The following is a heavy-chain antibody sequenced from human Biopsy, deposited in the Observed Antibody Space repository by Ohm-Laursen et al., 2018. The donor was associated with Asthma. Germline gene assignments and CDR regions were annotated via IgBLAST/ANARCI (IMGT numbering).Heavy chain of an antibody. CDR2: INPNGGGT. Sequence: GASVKVSCKASGGTFSSYAISWVRQAPGQGLEWMGRINPNGGGTHYAQKFQGRVTLTRDTSISTAYMDLSALTSDDTAVYYCARGQKSPGDRWFDPWGQGTLVTVSS. CDR3: ARGQKSPGDRWFDP. D-gene: IGHD7-27*01. CDR1: GGTFSSYA. J-gene: IGHJ5*02. V-gene: IGHV1-2*06.